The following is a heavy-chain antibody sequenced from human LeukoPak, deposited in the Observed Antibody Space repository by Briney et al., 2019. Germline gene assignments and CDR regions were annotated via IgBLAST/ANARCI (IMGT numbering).Heavy chain of an antibody. CDR2: IYYSGST. D-gene: IGHD4-17*01. Sequence: SETLSLTCAVYGGSFSGYYWSWIRQPPGKGLEWIGYIYYSGSTNYNPSLKSRVTISVDTSKNQFSLKLSSVTAADTAVYYGARHRVDGDYDYWGQGTLVTVSS. CDR3: ARHRVDGDYDY. CDR1: GGSFSGYY. V-gene: IGHV4-59*08. J-gene: IGHJ4*02.